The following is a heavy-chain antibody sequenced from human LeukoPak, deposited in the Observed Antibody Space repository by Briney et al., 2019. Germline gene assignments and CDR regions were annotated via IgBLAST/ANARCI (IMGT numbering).Heavy chain of an antibody. D-gene: IGHD3-10*01. J-gene: IGHJ5*02. Sequence: SETLFLTCTVSGGSISSSSYYWGWIRQPPGKGLEWIGSIYYSGSTYYNPSLKSRVTISVDTSKNQFSLKLSSVTAADTAVYYCARSYGSGSYENWFDPWGQGTLVTVSS. CDR1: GGSISSSSYY. CDR2: IYYSGST. V-gene: IGHV4-39*01. CDR3: ARSYGSGSYENWFDP.